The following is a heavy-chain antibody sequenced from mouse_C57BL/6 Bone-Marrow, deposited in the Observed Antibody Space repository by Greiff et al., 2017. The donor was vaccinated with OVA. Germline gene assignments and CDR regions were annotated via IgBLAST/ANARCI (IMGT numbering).Heavy chain of an antibody. V-gene: IGHV5-4*01. Sequence: DVQLQESGGGLVKPGGSLKLSCAASGFTFSSYAMSWVRQTPEKRLEWVATISDGGSYTYYPDNVKGRFTIARDNSKNNLYLQMSHLKSEDTAMYYCARGSDDYGSSYWGQGTTLTVSS. D-gene: IGHD1-1*01. CDR2: ISDGGSYT. CDR3: ARGSDDYGSSY. CDR1: GFTFSSYA. J-gene: IGHJ2*01.